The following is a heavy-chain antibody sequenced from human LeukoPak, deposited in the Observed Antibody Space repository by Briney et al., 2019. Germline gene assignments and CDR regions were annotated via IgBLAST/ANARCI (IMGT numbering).Heavy chain of an antibody. Sequence: GGSLRLSCAASGFTFDDYAMHWVRQAPGKGLEWVSSISWNSGSIGYADSVKGRFTISRDNAKNSLYLQMNSLRAEDMALYYCAKGRGTYYYDSSGYPDAFDIWGQGTMVTVSS. CDR3: AKGRGTYYYDSSGYPDAFDI. CDR2: ISWNSGSI. D-gene: IGHD3-22*01. CDR1: GFTFDDYA. V-gene: IGHV3-9*03. J-gene: IGHJ3*02.